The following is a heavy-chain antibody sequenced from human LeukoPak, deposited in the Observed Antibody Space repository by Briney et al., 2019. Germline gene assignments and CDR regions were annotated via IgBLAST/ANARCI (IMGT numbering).Heavy chain of an antibody. CDR2: INPSSGGT. V-gene: IGHV1-2*02. CDR1: RYTFTGYY. Sequence: ASVSLSCKASRYTFTGYYIHWVRQAPGQGLEWMGWINPSSGGTNYAQQFQGRVTMTRDTSISTAYMELSRLRSDDTAVYYCAGAYAPFYSSSSYSYWGQGTLVTVSS. CDR3: AGAYAPFYSSSSYSY. J-gene: IGHJ4*02. D-gene: IGHD6-6*01.